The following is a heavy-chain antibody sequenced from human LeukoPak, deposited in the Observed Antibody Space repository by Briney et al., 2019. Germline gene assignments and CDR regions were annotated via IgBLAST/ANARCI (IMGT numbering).Heavy chain of an antibody. Sequence: GGSLRLSCAASGFTFAIRAMTWLRQAPGKGLGWVSTIDRSGQRTHYADSVKGRFTISRDNSRNTLYLQMNSLRAEDTATYSCTKDVQNDVGATDCWGQGTLVTVSS. J-gene: IGHJ4*02. V-gene: IGHV3-23*01. CDR1: GFTFAIRA. CDR3: TKDVQNDVGATDC. CDR2: IDRSGQRT. D-gene: IGHD1-26*01.